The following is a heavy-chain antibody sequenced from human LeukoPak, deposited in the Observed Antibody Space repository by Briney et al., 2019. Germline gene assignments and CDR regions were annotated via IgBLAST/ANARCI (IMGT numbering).Heavy chain of an antibody. CDR2: ISSISSYT. CDR1: GFPFSTQS. Sequence: GGSLRLSCVASGFPFSTQSMNWVRQAPGKGLEWVSSISSISSYTYHADSVKGRFTISRDNAKNSLYLQMNSLRAEDTAVYFCARGTTGGYSPSHWGQGTLVTVSS. J-gene: IGHJ4*02. V-gene: IGHV3-21*01. D-gene: IGHD5-12*01. CDR3: ARGTTGGYSPSH.